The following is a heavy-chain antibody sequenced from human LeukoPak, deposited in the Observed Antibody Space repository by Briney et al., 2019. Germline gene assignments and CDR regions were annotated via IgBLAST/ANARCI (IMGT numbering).Heavy chain of an antibody. Sequence: GGPLRLSCAASGFTFSSYAMSWVRQAPGKGLEWVSAISGSGGSTYYADSVKGRFTISRDNFKNTLYLQMNSLRAEDTAVYYCAKSPGPTVTTIDYWGQGTLVTVSS. D-gene: IGHD4-17*01. CDR3: AKSPGPTVTTIDY. J-gene: IGHJ4*02. CDR1: GFTFSSYA. CDR2: ISGSGGST. V-gene: IGHV3-23*01.